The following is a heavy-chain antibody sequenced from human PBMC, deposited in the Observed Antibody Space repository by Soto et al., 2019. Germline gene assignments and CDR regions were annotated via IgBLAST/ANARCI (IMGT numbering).Heavy chain of an antibody. CDR2: ISSSSSYT. J-gene: IGHJ5*02. CDR3: GRESFFKNVYVGGSYRNRDSEGWFAP. Sequence: GGSLRLSCAASGFTFSDYYMSWIRQAPGKGLEWVSYISSSSSYTNYADSVKGRFTISRDNAKNSLYLQMNSLRAEDTAVYYCGRESFFKNVYVGGSYRNRDSEGWFAPWGQGP. CDR1: GFTFSDYY. V-gene: IGHV3-11*06. D-gene: IGHD3-16*02.